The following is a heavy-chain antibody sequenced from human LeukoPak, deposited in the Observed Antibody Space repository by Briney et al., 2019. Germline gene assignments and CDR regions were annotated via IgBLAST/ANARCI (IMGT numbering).Heavy chain of an antibody. D-gene: IGHD3-22*01. J-gene: IGHJ6*04. Sequence: GGSLRLSCAASGFTVSSNYMSWVRQAPGKGLEWVSVIYSGGSTYYADSVKGRFTISRDNSKNTLYLQMNSLRAEDTAVYYCAKITYYYDSSTGMDVWGKGTTVTVSS. CDR2: IYSGGST. CDR1: GFTVSSNY. CDR3: AKITYYYDSSTGMDV. V-gene: IGHV3-53*01.